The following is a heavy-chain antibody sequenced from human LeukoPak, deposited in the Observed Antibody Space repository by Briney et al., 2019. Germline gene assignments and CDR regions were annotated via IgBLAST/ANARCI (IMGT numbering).Heavy chain of an antibody. Sequence: GSSVKVSCKASGGTFSSYTISWVRQAPGQGLEWMGGIIPLFGTPDYAQKFQDRLTITADKSTSTAYMELRSLRSDDTAVYYCARGVIAAGGNDFDYWGQGTLVTVSS. D-gene: IGHD6-13*01. CDR1: GGTFSSYT. V-gene: IGHV1-69*06. CDR2: IIPLFGTP. J-gene: IGHJ4*02. CDR3: ARGVIAAGGNDFDY.